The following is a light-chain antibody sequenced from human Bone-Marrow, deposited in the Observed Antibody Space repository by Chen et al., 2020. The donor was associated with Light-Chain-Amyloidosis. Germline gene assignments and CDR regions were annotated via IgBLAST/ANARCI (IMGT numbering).Light chain of an antibody. V-gene: IGKV1-39*01. J-gene: IGKJ1*01. CDR1: QNISSY. Sequence: DIQMTQSPSSLSASIGDRVTITCRASQNISSYLNWYQQKPGKAPKLLIYAASSLQSWVPSRFSGSGSGTDFTLTIISLQPEDFATYHCQQSYSPSWTFGQGTKVESK. CDR2: AAS. CDR3: QQSYSPSWT.